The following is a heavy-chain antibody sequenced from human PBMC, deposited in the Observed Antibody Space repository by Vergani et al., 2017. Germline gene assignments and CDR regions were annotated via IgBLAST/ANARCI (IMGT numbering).Heavy chain of an antibody. CDR3: ARAVAGIYWYFDL. D-gene: IGHD6-19*01. V-gene: IGHV4-38-2*02. CDR2: IFTSGST. CDR1: GSSISAGYY. Sequence: QVQLQESGPGLLKPSETLSLTCTVSGSSISAGYYWAWIRQPPGKGLEWIGSIFTSGSTNYNPSLESRVTISVDTSKNQFSLKLSSVTAADTAVYYCARAVAGIYWYFDLWGRGTLVTVSS. J-gene: IGHJ2*01.